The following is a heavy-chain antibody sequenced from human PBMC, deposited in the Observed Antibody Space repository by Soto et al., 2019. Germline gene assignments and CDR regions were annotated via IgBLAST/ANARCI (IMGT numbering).Heavy chain of an antibody. CDR2: INSDGSTS. Sequence: EAQLVESGGGLVQPGGSLRLSCAVSGFTFSTYWMHWVRQAPGKGLVWVSRINSDGSTSTYADSVKGRFTISRDNAKNTLYLQMNSLRGEDTAVYYCVRDRDTYGSGFLDVWGQGTTVTVSS. D-gene: IGHD3-10*01. V-gene: IGHV3-74*01. CDR1: GFTFSTYW. CDR3: VRDRDTYGSGFLDV. J-gene: IGHJ6*02.